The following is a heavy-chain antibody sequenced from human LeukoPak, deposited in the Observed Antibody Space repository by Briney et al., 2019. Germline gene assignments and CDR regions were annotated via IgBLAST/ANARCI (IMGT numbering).Heavy chain of an antibody. CDR3: ATYYSYEDYFDY. CDR2: IYYSGST. V-gene: IGHV4-59*01. D-gene: IGHD5-18*01. CDR1: GGSISSYY. Sequence: PSETLSLTCTVSGGSISSYYWSWIRQPPGKGLEWIGYIYYSGSTNYNPSLKSRVTISVDTSKNQFSLKLSSVTAADTAVYYSATYYSYEDYFDYWGQGTLVTVSS. J-gene: IGHJ4*02.